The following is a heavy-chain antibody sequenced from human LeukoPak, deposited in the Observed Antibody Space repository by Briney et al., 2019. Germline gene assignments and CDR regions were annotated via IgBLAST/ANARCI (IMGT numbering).Heavy chain of an antibody. V-gene: IGHV3-30*14. Sequence: PGRSLRLSCAASEFTFSNYAMHWVRQAPGKGLEWVAFIRYDGSDKYYADSVKGRFTIPRDNSKNTLYLQMNSLRAEDTAVYYCARDRGSSWSFDYWGQGTLVTVSS. J-gene: IGHJ4*02. CDR2: IRYDGSDK. D-gene: IGHD6-13*01. CDR3: ARDRGSSWSFDY. CDR1: EFTFSNYA.